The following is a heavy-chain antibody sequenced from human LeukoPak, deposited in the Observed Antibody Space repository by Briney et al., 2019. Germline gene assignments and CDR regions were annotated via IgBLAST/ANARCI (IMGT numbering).Heavy chain of an antibody. Sequence: ASVKVSCKASGYTFTGYYMHWVRQAPGQGLEWMGTINPSGGSTGYAQKFQGRVTMTRDASTSTVYMELSSLRSEDTAVYYCAREVPDYYDSSGYYGGGAYYFDYWGQGTLVTVSS. CDR1: GYTFTGYY. J-gene: IGHJ4*02. CDR2: INPSGGST. CDR3: AREVPDYYDSSGYYGGGAYYFDY. V-gene: IGHV1-46*01. D-gene: IGHD3-22*01.